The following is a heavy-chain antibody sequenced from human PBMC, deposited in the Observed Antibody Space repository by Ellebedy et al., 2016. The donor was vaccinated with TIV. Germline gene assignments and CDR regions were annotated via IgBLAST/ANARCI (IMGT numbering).Heavy chain of an antibody. J-gene: IGHJ5*02. CDR2: IYYSGGA. Sequence: MPGGSLRLSCTVSGDSISSYYWSRIRQLPGKGLEWIGHIYYSGGAKYNPSLKSRVTISVDTSKNQFSRKLSSLTAADTAVYYCARDPALPRGRFDTWGQGTLVTVSS. V-gene: IGHV4-59*01. CDR3: ARDPALPRGRFDT. CDR1: GDSISSYY.